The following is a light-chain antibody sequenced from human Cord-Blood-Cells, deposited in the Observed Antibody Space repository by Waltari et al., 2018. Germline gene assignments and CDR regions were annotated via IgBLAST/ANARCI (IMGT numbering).Light chain of an antibody. CDR2: DVS. V-gene: IGLV2-11*01. J-gene: IGLJ2*01. CDR3: CSYAGSYTL. CDR1: SSDVGCYNP. Sequence: QSALTQPRPVSGSPGPSVTISCTGTSSDVGCYNPVSWYQQHPGKAPKTMIYDVSKRPSGVPDRFSGSKSGNTASLTISGLQAEDEADYYCCSYAGSYTLFGGGTKLTVL.